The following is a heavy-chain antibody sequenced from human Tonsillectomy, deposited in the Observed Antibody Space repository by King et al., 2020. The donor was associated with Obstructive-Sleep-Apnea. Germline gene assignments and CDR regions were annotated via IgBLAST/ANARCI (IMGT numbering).Heavy chain of an antibody. V-gene: IGHV4-59*01. CDR1: GGSISSYY. D-gene: IGHD1-26*01. Sequence: QLQESGPGLVKPSETLSLTCTVSGGSISSYYWSWIRQPPGKGLEWIGYIYYSGSTNYNPSLMSRVTISVDTSKNQFSLKLSSVTAADTAVYYCARESVALVGATIDYWGQGTLVTVSS. CDR2: IYYSGST. J-gene: IGHJ4*02. CDR3: ARESVALVGATIDY.